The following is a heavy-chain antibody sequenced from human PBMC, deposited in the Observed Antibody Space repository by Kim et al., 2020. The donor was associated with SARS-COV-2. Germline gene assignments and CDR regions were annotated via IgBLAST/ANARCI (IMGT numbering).Heavy chain of an antibody. J-gene: IGHJ5*01. V-gene: IGHV3-74*01. CDR2: INSEGSSS. CDR3: SRARIPRMALVFGDWF. Sequence: GGSLRLSCAASGFTFSSSWMHWVRQAPGKGLEWVSRINSEGSSSGNAYSVKVQCTISRYNENNTLKVQLNILRVENEAMYYCSRARIPRMALVFGDWF. D-gene: IGHD3-3*01. CDR1: GFTFSSSW.